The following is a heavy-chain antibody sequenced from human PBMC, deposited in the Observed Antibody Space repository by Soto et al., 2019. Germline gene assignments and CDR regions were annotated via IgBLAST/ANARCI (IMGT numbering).Heavy chain of an antibody. J-gene: IGHJ4*02. CDR1: GYTFTSYA. CDR3: ARSGPPAVY. D-gene: IGHD6-19*01. CDR2: ISAYNGNT. V-gene: IGHV1-18*01. Sequence: QVQLVQSGAEVKKPGASVKDSCKTSGYTFTSYAISWVRQAPGQGLEGMGWISAYNGNTNYAQKLQGRVTMTPDTSSCTAYMELRSLRSVDTSVYYCARSGPPAVYWGQGTLVTVSS.